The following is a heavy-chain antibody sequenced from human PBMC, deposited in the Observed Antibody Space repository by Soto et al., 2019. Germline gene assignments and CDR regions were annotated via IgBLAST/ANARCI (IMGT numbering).Heavy chain of an antibody. D-gene: IGHD2-21*02. J-gene: IGHJ3*02. CDR3: AIDRGAYCGGDCYWGDAFDI. Sequence: QVQLVESGGGVVQPGRSLRLSCAASGFTFSSYAMHWVRQAPGKGLEWVAVISYDGSNKYYADSVKGRFTISRDNSKNTLYLQMNSLRAEDTAVYYCAIDRGAYCGGDCYWGDAFDIWGQGTMVTVSS. CDR2: ISYDGSNK. CDR1: GFTFSSYA. V-gene: IGHV3-30-3*01.